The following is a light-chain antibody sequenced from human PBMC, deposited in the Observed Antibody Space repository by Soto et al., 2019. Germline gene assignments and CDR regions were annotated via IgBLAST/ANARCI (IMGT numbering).Light chain of an antibody. CDR3: QQYGVSPT. V-gene: IGKV3-20*01. CDR2: GAY. Sequence: VLTQSPGTLSLSPGERATLSCRASQTISNTFLAWYQQRPGQAPRLLIYGAYGRAAGIPDRFSGSGSGTDFALSISRLEHEDFAVYYCQQYGVSPTFSGGNKVEIK. CDR1: QTISNTF. J-gene: IGKJ4*01.